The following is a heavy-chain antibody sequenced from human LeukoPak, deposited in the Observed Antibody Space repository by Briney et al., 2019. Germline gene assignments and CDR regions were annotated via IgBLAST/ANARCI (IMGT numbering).Heavy chain of an antibody. V-gene: IGHV3-21*01. CDR2: ISSSSSYI. J-gene: IGHJ4*02. CDR1: GFTFSTSA. D-gene: IGHD6-19*01. CDR3: AGSIAVAGTDGY. Sequence: GGSLRLSCAASGFTFSTSAMTWVRQAPGKGLEWVSSISSSSSYIYYADSVKGRFTISRDNAKNSLYLQMNSLRAEDTAVYYCAGSIAVAGTDGYWGQGTLVTVSS.